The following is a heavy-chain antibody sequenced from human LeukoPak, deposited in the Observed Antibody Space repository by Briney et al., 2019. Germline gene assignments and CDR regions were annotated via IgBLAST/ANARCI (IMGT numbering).Heavy chain of an antibody. CDR2: IKQDGSEK. CDR3: AKVKYYYGSGIDY. Sequence: GGSLRLSCAASGFTFSSFWMNWVRQAPGKGLEWVANIKQDGSEKYYVDSVKGRFTISRDNAKNSLYLQMNSLRAEDTAVYYCAKVKYYYGSGIDYWGQGTLVTVSS. J-gene: IGHJ4*02. CDR1: GFTFSSFW. D-gene: IGHD3-10*01. V-gene: IGHV3-7*03.